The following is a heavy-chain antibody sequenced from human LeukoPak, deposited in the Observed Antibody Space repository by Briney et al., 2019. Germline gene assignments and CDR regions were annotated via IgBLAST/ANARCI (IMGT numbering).Heavy chain of an antibody. V-gene: IGHV1-2*02. CDR3: ARDFGSHYYGSGTAKGCDY. CDR2: INPNSGGT. J-gene: IGHJ4*02. D-gene: IGHD3-10*01. Sequence: GASVKVSCKASGYTFTGYYMHWVRQALGQGLEWMGWINPNSGGTNYAQKFQGRVTMTRDTSISTAYMELSRLRSDDTAVYYCARDFGSHYYGSGTAKGCDYWGQGTLVTVSS. CDR1: GYTFTGYY.